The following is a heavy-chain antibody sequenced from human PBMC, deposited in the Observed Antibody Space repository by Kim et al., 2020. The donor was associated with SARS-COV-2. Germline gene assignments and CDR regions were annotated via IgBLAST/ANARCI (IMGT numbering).Heavy chain of an antibody. CDR1: GYSFTSYW. D-gene: IGHD3-22*01. V-gene: IGHV5-51*01. J-gene: IGHJ4*02. CDR3: ARHRLVPYYYDSSGYYPDY. Sequence: GESLKISCKGSGYSFTSYWIGWVRQMPGKGLEWMGIIYPGDSDTRYSPSFQGQVTISADKSIGTAYLQWSSLKASDTAMYYCARHRLVPYYYDSSGYYPDYWGQGTLVTVSS. CDR2: IYPGDSDT.